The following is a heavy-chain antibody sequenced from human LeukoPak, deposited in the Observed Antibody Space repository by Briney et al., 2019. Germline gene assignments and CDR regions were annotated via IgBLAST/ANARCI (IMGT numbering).Heavy chain of an antibody. V-gene: IGHV1-69*04. D-gene: IGHD2-2*01. CDR3: ARGDGRCSSTSCYRYWFDP. CDR1: GGTFSSYA. CDR2: IIPILGIA. J-gene: IGHJ5*02. Sequence: SVKVSCKASGGTFSSYAISWVRQAPGQGLEWMGRIIPILGIANYAQKFQGRVTITADKSTSTAYMELSSLRSEDTAVYYCARGDGRCSSTSCYRYWFDPWGQGTLVTVSS.